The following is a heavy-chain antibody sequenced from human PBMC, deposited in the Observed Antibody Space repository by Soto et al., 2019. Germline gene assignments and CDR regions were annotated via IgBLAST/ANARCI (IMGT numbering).Heavy chain of an antibody. Sequence: PSETLSLTCTVSGASITGSSYWSWIRQPAGKGLEWIGRFSISGTTSYNPSLRSRVTMSADVSKNQFSLRLTSVTAADTALYYCARGMTPPGAPAWYYFDSWGQGTLVTVSS. V-gene: IGHV4-4*07. CDR3: ARGMTPPGAPAWYYFDS. CDR1: GASITGSSY. CDR2: FSISGTT. J-gene: IGHJ4*02. D-gene: IGHD2-8*02.